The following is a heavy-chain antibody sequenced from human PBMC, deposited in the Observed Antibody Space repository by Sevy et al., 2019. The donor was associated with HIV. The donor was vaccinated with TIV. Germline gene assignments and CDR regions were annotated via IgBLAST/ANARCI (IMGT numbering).Heavy chain of an antibody. Sequence: GGSLRLSCAASGFTVSRNFMSWIRQAPGKGLEWVSIIYSDGTTFYADSVKGRFTISRDNSRNTLYLQMNTLRAVDTAVYYCVGADRPNQGDFWGQGTLVTVSS. V-gene: IGHV3-53*01. CDR2: IYSDGTT. D-gene: IGHD6-6*01. CDR1: GFTVSRNF. CDR3: VGADRPNQGDF. J-gene: IGHJ4*02.